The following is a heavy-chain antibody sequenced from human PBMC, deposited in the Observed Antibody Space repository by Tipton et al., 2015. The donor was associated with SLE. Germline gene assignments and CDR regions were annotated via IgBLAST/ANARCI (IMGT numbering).Heavy chain of an antibody. CDR3: PKKMPVGNGYPDAFDM. Sequence: TLSLTCTVSGGSISSGDYYWSWIRQPPGKGLEWIGYIYYSGSTYYNPSLKSRVTISVDTSKNQFSLKLNSVTAADTAVYYCPKKMPVGNGYPDAFDMWGQGTMVTVSS. V-gene: IGHV4-30-4*08. J-gene: IGHJ3*02. CDR1: GGSISSGDYY. D-gene: IGHD3-22*01. CDR2: IYYSGST.